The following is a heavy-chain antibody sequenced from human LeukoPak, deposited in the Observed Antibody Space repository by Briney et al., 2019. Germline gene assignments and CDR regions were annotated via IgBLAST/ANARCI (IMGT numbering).Heavy chain of an antibody. D-gene: IGHD4-17*01. CDR1: GYTFTGYC. CDR2: INPNSGGT. V-gene: IGHV1-2*02. CDR3: ARDYGDYLGYAFDI. J-gene: IGHJ3*02. Sequence: ASVKVSCKASGYTFTGYCMHWVRQAPGQGLEWMGWINPNSGGTNYAQKFQGRVTMTRDTSISTAYMELSRLRSDDTAVYYCARDYGDYLGYAFDIWGQGTMVTVSS.